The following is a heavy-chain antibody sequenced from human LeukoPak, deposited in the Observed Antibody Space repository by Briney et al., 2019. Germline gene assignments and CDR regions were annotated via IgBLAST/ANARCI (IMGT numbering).Heavy chain of an antibody. CDR3: AKAMSADHYDSRGFYRVDFDS. V-gene: IGHV3-23*01. CDR2: LINSGGSGGLT. J-gene: IGHJ4*02. Sequence: PGGSLRLSCAASGFTFSTYAMSWVRHAPGEGREWVSSLINSGGSGGLTYYAYSVKGGLIISRDNSKRTLYLQLSSLRAEDAAVYYCAKAMSADHYDSRGFYRVDFDSWGQGTLVTVSS. D-gene: IGHD3-22*01. CDR1: GFTFSTYA.